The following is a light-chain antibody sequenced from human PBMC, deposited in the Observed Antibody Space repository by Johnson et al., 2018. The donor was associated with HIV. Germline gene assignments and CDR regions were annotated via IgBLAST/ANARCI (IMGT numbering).Light chain of an antibody. CDR3: GTWDSSLSAGRYF. Sequence: QSVLTQPPSVSAAPGQKVTISCSGSSSNIGNNYVSWYQQLPGTAPKLLIYDNNKRPSGIPDRFSGSKSGTSATLGITGLQTGDEADYYCGTWDSSLSAGRYFFGTGTKVTVL. CDR1: SSNIGNNY. CDR2: DNN. V-gene: IGLV1-51*01. J-gene: IGLJ1*01.